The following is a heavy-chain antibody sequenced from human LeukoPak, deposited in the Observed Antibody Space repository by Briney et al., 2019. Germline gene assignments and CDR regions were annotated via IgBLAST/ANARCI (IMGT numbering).Heavy chain of an antibody. CDR2: VDPEDGET. CDR1: GYTFTDYY. J-gene: IGHJ4*02. D-gene: IGHD2-2*01. V-gene: IGHV1-69-2*01. CDR3: ATVIVVVPAAALGD. Sequence: GASVKVSCKASGYTFTDYYMHWVQQAPGKGLEWMGRVDPEDGETIYAEKFQGRVTITADTSTDTAYMELSSLRSEDTAVYYCATVIVVVPAAALGDWGQGTLVTVSS.